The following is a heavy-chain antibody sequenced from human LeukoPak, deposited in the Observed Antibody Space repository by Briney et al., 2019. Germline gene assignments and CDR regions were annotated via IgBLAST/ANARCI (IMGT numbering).Heavy chain of an antibody. V-gene: IGHV3-74*01. CDR1: GFIFSSYW. D-gene: IGHD2-8*01. J-gene: IGHJ4*02. CDR3: ANEEWYRFDY. CDR2: INSDGSIT. Sequence: GGSLRLSCATSGFIFSSYWMHWVRHVPGKGPVWVSRINSDGSITNYADSVKGRFTISRDNAKNTLYLQMNSLRAEDTALYYCANEEWYRFDYWGQGTLVTVPS.